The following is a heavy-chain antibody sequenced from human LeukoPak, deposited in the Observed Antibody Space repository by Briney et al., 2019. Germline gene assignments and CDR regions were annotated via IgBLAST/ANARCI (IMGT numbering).Heavy chain of an antibody. V-gene: IGHV4-59*01. CDR1: GGSISSYY. Sequence: SETLSLTCTVSGGSISSYYWSWIRQPPGKGLEWIGYIYYSGSTNYNPSLKSRVPISVDTSKNQFSLKLSSVTAADTAVYFCARGGTYCSGGSCYSAHFDYWGQGTLVTVSS. D-gene: IGHD2-15*01. J-gene: IGHJ4*02. CDR2: IYYSGST. CDR3: ARGGTYCSGGSCYSAHFDY.